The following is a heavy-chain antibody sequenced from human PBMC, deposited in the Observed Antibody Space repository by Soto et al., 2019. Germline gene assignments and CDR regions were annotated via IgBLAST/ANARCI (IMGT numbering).Heavy chain of an antibody. Sequence: SETLSLTCTVSGGSISSSSYYWGWIRQPPGKGLEWIGSIYYSGSTYYNPSLKSRVTISVDTSKNQFSLKLSSVTAADTAVYYCARCDIVVVPAAIRWFDPWGQGTLVTVSS. CDR1: GGSISSSSYY. J-gene: IGHJ5*02. CDR3: ARCDIVVVPAAIRWFDP. V-gene: IGHV4-39*01. D-gene: IGHD2-2*02. CDR2: IYYSGST.